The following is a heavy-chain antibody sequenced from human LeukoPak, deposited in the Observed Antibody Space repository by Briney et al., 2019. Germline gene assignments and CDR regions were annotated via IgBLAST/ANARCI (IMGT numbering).Heavy chain of an antibody. Sequence: PSETLSLTCSVSGGSINGYTWGCVRQPPGKGLECIGYMFDRGSPNHHPSLQNRVTTSVDTSKNEFSLRLTSVTAADTAVYYCARRIQLWSYWHFDLWGRGTLVTVSS. V-gene: IGHV4-4*09. CDR2: MFDRGSP. D-gene: IGHD5-18*01. J-gene: IGHJ2*01. CDR1: GGSINGYT. CDR3: ARRIQLWSYWHFDL.